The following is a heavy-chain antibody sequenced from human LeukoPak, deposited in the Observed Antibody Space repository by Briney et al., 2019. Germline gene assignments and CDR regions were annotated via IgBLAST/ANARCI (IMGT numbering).Heavy chain of an antibody. CDR1: GYTFTAYY. Sequence: GASVSVSCTASGYTFTAYYLHWVRQAPGQGLEWMGWINPNTGVINYAPKFQGRVTMTRDTSITTAYMELSRLRSDDTAVYYCARGKGVDYFDYWGQGTLVTVSS. J-gene: IGHJ4*02. CDR2: INPNTGVI. V-gene: IGHV1-2*02. CDR3: ARGKGVDYFDY. D-gene: IGHD3-10*01.